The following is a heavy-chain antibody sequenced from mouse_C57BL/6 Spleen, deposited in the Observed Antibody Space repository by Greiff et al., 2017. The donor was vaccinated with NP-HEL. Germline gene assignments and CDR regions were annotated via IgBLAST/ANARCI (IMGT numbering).Heavy chain of an antibody. CDR3: ARSRGDYYAMDY. V-gene: IGHV1-82*01. Sequence: VQLQQSGPELVKPGASVKISCKASGYAFSSSWMNWVKQRPGKGLEWIGRIYPGDGDTNYNGKFKGKATLTADKSSSTAYMQLSSLTSEDSAVYVCARSRGDYYAMDYWGQGTSVTVSS. CDR1: GYAFSSSW. J-gene: IGHJ4*01. CDR2: IYPGDGDT.